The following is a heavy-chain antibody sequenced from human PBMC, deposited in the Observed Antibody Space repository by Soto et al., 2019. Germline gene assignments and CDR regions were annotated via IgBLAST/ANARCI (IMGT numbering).Heavy chain of an antibody. D-gene: IGHD3-10*01. CDR3: TTDSSYYGREDAFDI. J-gene: IGHJ3*02. CDR1: GFTFSNAW. CDR2: IKSKTDGGTT. V-gene: IGHV3-15*07. Sequence: EVQLVESGGGLVKPGGSLRLSCAASGFTFSNAWMNWVRQAPGKGLEWVGRIKSKTDGGTTDYAAPAKGRFTISRDDSNNTLYLQMNSLKTEDTAVYYCTTDSSYYGREDAFDIWGQGTMITVSS.